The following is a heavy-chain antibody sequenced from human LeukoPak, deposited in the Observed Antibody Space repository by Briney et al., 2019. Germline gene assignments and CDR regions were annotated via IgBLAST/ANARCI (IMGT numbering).Heavy chain of an antibody. V-gene: IGHV3-23*01. CDR3: ARDGDSGSYRWEAFDI. CDR2: ISGSGGST. Sequence: GGSLRLSCAASGFTFNSYAMSWVRQAPGKGLEWVSAISGSGGSTYYADSVKGRFTISRDTSKYTLYLHMNSLRAEDTAVYYCARDGDSGSYRWEAFDIWGQGTMVTVSS. D-gene: IGHD1-26*01. J-gene: IGHJ3*02. CDR1: GFTFNSYA.